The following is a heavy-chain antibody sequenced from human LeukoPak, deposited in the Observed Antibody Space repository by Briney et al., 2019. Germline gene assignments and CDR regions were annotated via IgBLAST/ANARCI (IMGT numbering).Heavy chain of an antibody. D-gene: IGHD1-26*01. V-gene: IGHV3-64*01. CDR3: TREYPAGSSDY. Sequence: GGSLRLSCAASGFTFSNYPMHWVRQAPGKGLEYVSAIGGDGVRTYYANSVRDRFTISRDNFKNTVYLQMGSLRADDMAVYYCTREYPAGSSDYWGQGTLVTVSS. J-gene: IGHJ4*02. CDR2: IGGDGVRT. CDR1: GFTFSNYP.